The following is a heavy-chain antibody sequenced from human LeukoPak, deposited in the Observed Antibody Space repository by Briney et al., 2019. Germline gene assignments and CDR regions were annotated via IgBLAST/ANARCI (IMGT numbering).Heavy chain of an antibody. J-gene: IGHJ6*03. V-gene: IGHV4-39*01. CDR1: GGSISSSSYY. CDR2: IYYTGTT. D-gene: IGHD1-7*01. CDR3: VRLNPPHWNSGYYMDV. Sequence: SETLSLTCTVSGGSISSSSYYWGWIRQPPGKGLEWIGSIYYTGTTNYNPSLKSRVTISSDMSKNQFSLKLTSVSAADTAMYFCVRLNPPHWNSGYYMDVWGEGTTVVVSS.